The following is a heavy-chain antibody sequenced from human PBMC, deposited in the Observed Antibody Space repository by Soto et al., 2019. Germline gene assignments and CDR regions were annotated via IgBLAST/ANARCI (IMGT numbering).Heavy chain of an antibody. Sequence: QVQLVQSGAEVKKPGSSVKVSCKASGGTFSSYTISWVRQAPGQGLEWMGRIIPILGIANYAQKFQGRVTITADKSTSTAYMELSSLRSEDTAVYYCARDLHRDWFDYYYYYYGMDVWGQGTTVTVSS. CDR1: GGTFSSYT. CDR3: ARDLHRDWFDYYYYYYGMDV. V-gene: IGHV1-69*08. D-gene: IGHD3-9*01. CDR2: IIPILGIA. J-gene: IGHJ6*02.